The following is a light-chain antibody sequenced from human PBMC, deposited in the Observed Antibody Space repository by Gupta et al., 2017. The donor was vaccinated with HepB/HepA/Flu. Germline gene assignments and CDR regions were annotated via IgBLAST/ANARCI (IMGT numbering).Light chain of an antibody. CDR3: CSYAGSSTFGAAV. V-gene: IGLV2-23*02. CDR2: EVS. J-gene: IGLJ7*01. Sequence: QSALTQPASVSGSPGQSITISCTGTSRDVGSYNLVSWYQQHPGKAPKLMIYEVSKRPSGVSNRFSGSKSGNTASLTISGLQAEDEADYYCCSYAGSSTFGAAVFGGGTQLTVL. CDR1: SRDVGSYNL.